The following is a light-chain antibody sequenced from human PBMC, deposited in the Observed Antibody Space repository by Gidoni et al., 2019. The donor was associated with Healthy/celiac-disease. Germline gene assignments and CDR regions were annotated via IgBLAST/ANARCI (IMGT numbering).Light chain of an antibody. CDR2: GNS. CDR3: QAYDSSLSAVV. V-gene: IGLV1-40*01. J-gene: IGLJ2*01. Sequence: QSVLTQPPSVSGAPGQRVTISCTGSSSNIGAGYDVHWYQQLPGTGPKLLIYGNSHRPSGVPVRFSGSKSGTSASLAITGLQAEDEADYYCQAYDSSLSAVVFGGGTKLTVL. CDR1: SSNIGAGYD.